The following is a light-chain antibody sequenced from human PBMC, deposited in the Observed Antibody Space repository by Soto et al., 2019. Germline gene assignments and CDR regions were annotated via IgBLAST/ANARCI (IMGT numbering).Light chain of an antibody. CDR2: AAS. V-gene: IGKV1-39*01. J-gene: IGKJ1*01. CDR1: QSISNY. Sequence: DIQMTQSPSSLSASVGDRVTITCRASQSISNYLNWYQQKPGKAHKLLIDAASIMQSAVPSSLSGSASETDVTVTISSLQPDDSATYYCQQSFSPHWTFGQGTKVEV. CDR3: QQSFSPHWT.